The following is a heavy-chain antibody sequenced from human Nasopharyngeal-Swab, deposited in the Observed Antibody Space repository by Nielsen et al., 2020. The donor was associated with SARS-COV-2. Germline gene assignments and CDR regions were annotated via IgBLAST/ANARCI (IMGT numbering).Heavy chain of an antibody. CDR3: TKALGPYYDVSPLGAFDY. Sequence: GESLKISCAASGFTFSNYAIHWVRQAPGKGLEWVAIISNDGTKKYYANSVKGRFTISRDNSKNTLYLQMDSLRADDTAVYSCTKALGPYYDVSPLGAFDYWGQGTLVAVSS. D-gene: IGHD3-22*01. V-gene: IGHV3-30*18. J-gene: IGHJ4*02. CDR2: ISNDGTKK. CDR1: GFTFSNYA.